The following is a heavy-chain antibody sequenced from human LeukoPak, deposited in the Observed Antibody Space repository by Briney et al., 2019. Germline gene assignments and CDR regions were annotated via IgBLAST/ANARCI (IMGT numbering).Heavy chain of an antibody. CDR3: ARGDGIAFDI. CDR2: IRYDGSDK. Sequence: GGSLRLSCAASGFTFSSYGMHWVRQATGKGLEWVAFIRYDGSDKYYADSVKGRFTISRDNSKNTLYLQMNSLRAEDTAVYYCARGDGIAFDIWGQGTMVTVSS. J-gene: IGHJ3*02. V-gene: IGHV3-30*02. D-gene: IGHD3-16*01. CDR1: GFTFSSYG.